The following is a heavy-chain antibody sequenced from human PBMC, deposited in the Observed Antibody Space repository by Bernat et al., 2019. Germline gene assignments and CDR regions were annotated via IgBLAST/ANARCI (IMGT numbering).Heavy chain of an antibody. Sequence: QVQLVESGGGVVQPGRSLRLSCAASGFTFSSYGMHWVRQAPGKGLEWGAVIWYDGSNKYYADSGQGRFTISRDNSKNTLYLKMNSLRAEDTAVYYCARDRDGILLWFREGSDAFDIWGQGTMVTVSS. CDR1: GFTFSSYG. V-gene: IGHV3-33*01. CDR3: ARDRDGILLWFREGSDAFDI. CDR2: IWYDGSNK. D-gene: IGHD3-10*01. J-gene: IGHJ3*02.